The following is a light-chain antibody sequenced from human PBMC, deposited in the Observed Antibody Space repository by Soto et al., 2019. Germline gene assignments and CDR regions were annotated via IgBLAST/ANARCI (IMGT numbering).Light chain of an antibody. J-gene: IGLJ1*01. CDR3: SSFTGPTTLDV. V-gene: IGLV2-14*03. CDR2: GDS. Sequence: QSALTQPASVSGAPGQSVTISCTGTSSDVGAYKYVSWYQKHPGKAPKLMIYGDSNRPSGISNRFSGSKSGNTAFLTISGLQPEDEADYYCSSFTGPTTLDVFGTGTKLAVL. CDR1: SSDVGAYKY.